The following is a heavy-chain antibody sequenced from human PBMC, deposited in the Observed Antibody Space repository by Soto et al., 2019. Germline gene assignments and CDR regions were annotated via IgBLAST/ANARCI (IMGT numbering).Heavy chain of an antibody. D-gene: IGHD3-3*02. CDR2: IYPGDSDT. Sequence: GESLKISCKGSGYSFTSYCIGWVRQMPGKGLEWMGIIYPGDSDTRYSPSFQGQVTISADKSISTAYLQWSSLKASDTAMYYCARQLAAVFNWFDPWGQGTLVTVSS. J-gene: IGHJ5*02. CDR3: ARQLAAVFNWFDP. V-gene: IGHV5-51*01. CDR1: GYSFTSYC.